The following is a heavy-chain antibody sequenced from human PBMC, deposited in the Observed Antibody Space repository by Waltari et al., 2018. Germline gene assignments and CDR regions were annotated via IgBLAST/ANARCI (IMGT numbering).Heavy chain of an antibody. CDR2: IRSKANSYAT. CDR1: GFTFSDST. J-gene: IGHJ4*02. Sequence: EVQLVESGGGLVQPGGSLKISCAASGFTFSDSTIYWVRQASGKGLEWVGRIRSKANSYATANAASVKGSCTISRDDSKNTAYLQMNSLKTEDTAVYYCTSTPWAGYWGQGSLVTVSS. CDR3: TSTPWAGY. D-gene: IGHD3-16*01. V-gene: IGHV3-73*01.